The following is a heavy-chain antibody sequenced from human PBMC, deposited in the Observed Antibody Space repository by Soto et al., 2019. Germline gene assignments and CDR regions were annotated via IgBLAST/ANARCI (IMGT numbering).Heavy chain of an antibody. J-gene: IGHJ6*01. CDR1: GVSITSYY. D-gene: IGHD2-15*01. V-gene: IGHV4-4*07. CDR3: ARFPGAVAATEDYYCLDL. Sequence: SETLSLTCSVSGVSITSYYWSWIRQSAGGGLEWMGRINNGGLSTYSPSFKSRLTMSLDTSKNQVSLRLISVTAADTAVYFCARFPGAVAATEDYYCLDLLGPGTTVPVSS. CDR2: INNGGLS.